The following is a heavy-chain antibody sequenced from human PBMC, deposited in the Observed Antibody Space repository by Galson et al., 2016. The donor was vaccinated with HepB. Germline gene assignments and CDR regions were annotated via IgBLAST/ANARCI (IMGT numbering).Heavy chain of an antibody. CDR2: ILYDGSNG. CDR1: GFLFSSYG. CDR3: GRGPIVEVTGDF. V-gene: IGHV3-33*01. J-gene: IGHJ4*02. D-gene: IGHD1-26*01. Sequence: SLRLSCAASGFLFSSYGMHWVRPAPGKGMEWVAVILYDGSNGYYADSVKGRFTISRDNSNNTLYLQMNSLRAEDTAMYYCGRGPIVEVTGDFWGQGTLVTVSS.